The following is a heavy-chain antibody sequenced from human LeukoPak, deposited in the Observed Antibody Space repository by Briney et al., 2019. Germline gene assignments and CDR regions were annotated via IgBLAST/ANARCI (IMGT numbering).Heavy chain of an antibody. Sequence: PGASVTVSCKASGYTFTGYYMHWVRQAPGQGLEWMGWINPNSGGTNYAQKFQGRVTMTRDTSISTAYMELSRLRSDDTAVYYCARVACSSTSCYFDYWGQGTLVTASS. J-gene: IGHJ4*02. CDR1: GYTFTGYY. CDR2: INPNSGGT. V-gene: IGHV1-2*02. D-gene: IGHD2-2*01. CDR3: ARVACSSTSCYFDY.